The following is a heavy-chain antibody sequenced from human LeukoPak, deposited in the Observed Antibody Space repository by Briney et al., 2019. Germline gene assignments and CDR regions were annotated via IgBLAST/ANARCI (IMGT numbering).Heavy chain of an antibody. D-gene: IGHD4-11*01. Sequence: SETLSLTCTVSGGSISSSSYYWGWIRQPPGKGLEWIGSIYYSGSTYYNPSLKSRVTISVDTSKNQFSLKLSSVTAADTAVYYCASSHSYSNYAYWGQGTLVTVSS. CDR2: IYYSGST. CDR3: ASSHSYSNYAY. V-gene: IGHV4-39*01. CDR1: GGSISSSSYY. J-gene: IGHJ4*02.